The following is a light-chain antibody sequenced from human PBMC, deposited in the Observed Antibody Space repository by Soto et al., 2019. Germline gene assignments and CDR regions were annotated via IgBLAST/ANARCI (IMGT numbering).Light chain of an antibody. J-gene: IGLJ1*01. V-gene: IGLV2-14*01. CDR1: SSDIGGYKY. CDR2: DVS. Sequence: QSVLTQPASVSGSPGQSITISCTGTSSDIGGYKYVSWYQQHPGKAPKLMIYDVSNRPSGVSNRFSGSKSGNTATLTISGLQGEDEAEYYCRSYTGGRTYVFGTGTKVTVL. CDR3: RSYTGGRTYV.